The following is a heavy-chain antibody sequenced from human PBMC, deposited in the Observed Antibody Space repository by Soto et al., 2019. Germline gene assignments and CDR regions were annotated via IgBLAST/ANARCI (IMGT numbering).Heavy chain of an antibody. J-gene: IGHJ3*02. CDR1: GDSIIRSF. Sequence: QVQLQESGPRLVKSSETLSLVCSVSGDSIIRSFWGWIRQSPGQGLQYIGYISDSGVTDYDPSLKMRVTISADTSKDQFCLTLTTVSAADTAVYYCARGAVDFSGPDSFDIWGQGTMVTVSS. CDR2: ISDSGVT. D-gene: IGHD2-15*01. V-gene: IGHV4-59*01. CDR3: ARGAVDFSGPDSFDI.